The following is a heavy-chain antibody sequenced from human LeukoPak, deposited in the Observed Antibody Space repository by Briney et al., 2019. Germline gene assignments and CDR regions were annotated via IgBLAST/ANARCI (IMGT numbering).Heavy chain of an antibody. J-gene: IGHJ4*02. CDR3: ARHYYDILTGWNY. CDR1: GGSISSYY. CDR2: IYDSGST. D-gene: IGHD3-9*01. Sequence: PSETLSLTCTVSGGSISSYYWSWIRQPPGKGLEWIGYIYDSGSTNYNPSLKSRVTISVDTSKNQFSLKLSSVTAADTAVYYCARHYYDILTGWNYWGRGTLVTVSS. V-gene: IGHV4-59*08.